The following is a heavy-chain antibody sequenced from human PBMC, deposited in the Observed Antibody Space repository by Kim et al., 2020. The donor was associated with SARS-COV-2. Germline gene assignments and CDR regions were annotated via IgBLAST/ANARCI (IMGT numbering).Heavy chain of an antibody. CDR3: AREGDVRGVYYYGMDV. J-gene: IGHJ6*02. CDR1: GYTFTSYY. D-gene: IGHD3-10*01. CDR2: INPSGGST. Sequence: ASVKVSCKASGYTFTSYYMHWVRQAPGQGLEWMGIINPSGGSTSYAQKFQGRVTMTRDTSTSTVYMELSSLRSEDTAVYYCAREGDVRGVYYYGMDVWGQGTTVTVSS. V-gene: IGHV1-46*01.